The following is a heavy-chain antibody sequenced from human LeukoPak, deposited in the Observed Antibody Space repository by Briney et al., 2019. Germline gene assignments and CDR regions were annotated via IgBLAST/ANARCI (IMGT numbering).Heavy chain of an antibody. CDR3: ARSLKTNGGSSLSAMDV. V-gene: IGHV1-58*01. CDR1: GFTFSSSA. Sequence: GASVKVSCKASGFTFSSSAVQWVRQARGQRLEWIGWIVVGSGNTDYAQNFQERVTITRDMSTSTAYMELSSLRYEDTAVYYCARSLKTNGGSSLSAMDVWGKGTTVTVSS. J-gene: IGHJ6*03. D-gene: IGHD2-15*01. CDR2: IVVGSGNT.